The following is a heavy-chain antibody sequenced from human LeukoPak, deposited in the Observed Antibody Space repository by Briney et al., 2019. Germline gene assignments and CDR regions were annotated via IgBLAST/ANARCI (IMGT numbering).Heavy chain of an antibody. CDR3: ARDSVATMIVVGSFDY. CDR2: ISSSSSYI. CDR1: GFTFSSCS. Sequence: GGSLRLSCAASGFTFSSCSMNWVRQAPGKGLEWVSSISSSSSYIYYADSVKGRFTISRDNAKNSLYLQMNSLRAEDTAVYYCARDSVATMIVVGSFDYWGQGTLVTVS. J-gene: IGHJ4*02. D-gene: IGHD3-22*01. V-gene: IGHV3-21*01.